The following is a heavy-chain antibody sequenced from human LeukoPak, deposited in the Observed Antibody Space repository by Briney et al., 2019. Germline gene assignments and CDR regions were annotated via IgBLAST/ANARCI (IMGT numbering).Heavy chain of an antibody. CDR1: GGSISSSSYY. CDR2: IYYSGST. CDR3: ARRTYIYGDYAPGSVY. D-gene: IGHD4-17*01. V-gene: IGHV4-39*01. Sequence: PSETLSLTCTVSGGSISSSSYYWGWIRQPPGKGLEWIGSIYYSGSTYYNPSLKSRVTMSVDTSKNQFSLKLSSVTAADTAVYYCARRTYIYGDYAPGSVYWGQGTLVTVSS. J-gene: IGHJ4*02.